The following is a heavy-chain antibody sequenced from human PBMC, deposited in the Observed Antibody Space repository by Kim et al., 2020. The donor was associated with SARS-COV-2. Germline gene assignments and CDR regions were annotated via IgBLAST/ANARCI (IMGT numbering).Heavy chain of an antibody. V-gene: IGHV1-3*01. D-gene: IGHD3-9*01. J-gene: IGHJ4*02. CDR3: ARSNLYTEILTGYSYFDS. Sequence: ASVKVSCKASGYTFTRSSMHWVRQAPGQSLEWMGWINAGNGDTKYSQTFQGRISLTRDTSATTVYMDLYSLRSEDTAVYYCARSNLYTEILTGYSYFDSWGQGTPVTVSS. CDR1: GYTFTRSS. CDR2: INAGNGDT.